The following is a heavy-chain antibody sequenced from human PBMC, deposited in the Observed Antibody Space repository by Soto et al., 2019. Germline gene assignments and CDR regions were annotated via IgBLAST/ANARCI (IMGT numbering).Heavy chain of an antibody. V-gene: IGHV3-30-3*01. Sequence: QVQLVESGGGVVQPGRSLRLSCAASGFTFSSYAMHWVRQAPGKGLEWVAVISYDGSNKYYADSVKGRFTISRDNSKNTLYLQMNSLRAEDTAVYYCARDRGYGSGSSIKTHYGMDVWGQGTTVTVSS. CDR2: ISYDGSNK. CDR1: GFTFSSYA. CDR3: ARDRGYGSGSSIKTHYGMDV. D-gene: IGHD3-10*01. J-gene: IGHJ6*02.